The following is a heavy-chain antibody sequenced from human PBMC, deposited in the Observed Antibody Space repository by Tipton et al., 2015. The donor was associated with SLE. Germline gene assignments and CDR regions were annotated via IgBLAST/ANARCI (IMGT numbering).Heavy chain of an antibody. Sequence: TLSLTCTVSGASVSNYYWSWIRQPAGKGLEWIGRIYISGSGSTNYSPSLKSRVTISLDTSKTQFSLKLRSVTAADTAIYYCARGGYSSGWYGDYFVYCGQGTLVTVSS. CDR1: GASVSNYY. CDR3: ARGGYSSGWYGDYFVY. CDR2: IYISGSGST. D-gene: IGHD6-19*01. J-gene: IGHJ4*02. V-gene: IGHV4-4*07.